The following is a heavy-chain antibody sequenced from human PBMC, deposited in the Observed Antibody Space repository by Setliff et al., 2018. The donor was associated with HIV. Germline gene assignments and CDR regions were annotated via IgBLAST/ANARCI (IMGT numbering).Heavy chain of an antibody. D-gene: IGHD4-17*01. J-gene: IGHJ5*02. V-gene: IGHV4-34*01. CDR1: GGSFSGYY. CDR2: SNHSGST. CDR3: ARVRVTTRAPTWFDP. Sequence: LSLTCAVYGGSFSGYYWSWIRQPPGKGLEWIGESNHSGSTNYNPSLKSRVTISVDTSKNQFSLKLSSVTAADTAVYYCARVRVTTRAPTWFDPWGQGTLVTVSS.